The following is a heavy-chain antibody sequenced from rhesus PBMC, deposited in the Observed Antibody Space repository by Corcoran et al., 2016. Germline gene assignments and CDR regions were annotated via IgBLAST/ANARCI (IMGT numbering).Heavy chain of an antibody. Sequence: QVQLQESGPGLVKPSETLSLTCAVSGGSISSSNWLTWIRQHPGKGLEWIGGIYSKSASTNYNPSLQSRVTISKDTSNNQFSLKLSSVTAADTAVYYCARGDTVTTFVYWGQGVLVTVSS. CDR1: GGSISSSNWL. CDR2: IYSKSAST. V-gene: IGHV4S18*01. D-gene: IGHD4-23*01. CDR3: ARGDTVTTFVY. J-gene: IGHJ4*01.